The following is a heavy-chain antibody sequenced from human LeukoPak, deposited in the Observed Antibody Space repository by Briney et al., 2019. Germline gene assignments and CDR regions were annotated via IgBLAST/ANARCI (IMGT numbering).Heavy chain of an antibody. Sequence: SVKVSCKASGGTFSSYAISWVRQAPGQGLEWMGGIIPIFGTANYAQMFQGRVTITADESTSTAYMELSSLRSEDTAVYYCARADVGDSYYYGMDVWGQGTTVTVSS. V-gene: IGHV1-69*13. CDR2: IIPIFGTA. CDR1: GGTFSSYA. D-gene: IGHD1-26*01. CDR3: ARADVGDSYYYGMDV. J-gene: IGHJ6*02.